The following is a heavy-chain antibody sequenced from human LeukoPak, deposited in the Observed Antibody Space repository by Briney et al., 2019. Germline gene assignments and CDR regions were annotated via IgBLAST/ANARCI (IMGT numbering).Heavy chain of an antibody. CDR1: GGSISSYY. CDR3: ARLAAGAYYYGMDV. D-gene: IGHD1-14*01. CDR2: IYYSGST. Sequence: SETLSLTCAVYGGSISSYYWSWIRQPPGKGVEWIGYIYYSGSTNNNPSLKRRVTISVEKTKNQFSLKLSSVTAADTAVYYCARLAAGAYYYGMDVWGQGTTVTVSS. J-gene: IGHJ6*02. V-gene: IGHV4-59*08.